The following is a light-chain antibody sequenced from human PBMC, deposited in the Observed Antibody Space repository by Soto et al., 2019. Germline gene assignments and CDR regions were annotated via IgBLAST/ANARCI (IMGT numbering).Light chain of an antibody. J-gene: IGKJ4*01. V-gene: IGKV3-20*01. CDR3: QQYDTSSLT. CDR2: GAS. CDR1: PSVSSRS. Sequence: ENVLTQSPGTLSLSPGEGATLSCRASPSVSSRSLAWYQQRPGQAPRLLIYGASNRATGIPDRFGGSVSGTDFTLTISRLEPEDFAVYYCQQYDTSSLTLGGGTRVDIK.